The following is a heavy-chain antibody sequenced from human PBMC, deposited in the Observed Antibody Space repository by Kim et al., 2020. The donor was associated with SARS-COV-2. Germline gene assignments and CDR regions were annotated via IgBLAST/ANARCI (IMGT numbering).Heavy chain of an antibody. CDR1: GGSISSYS. J-gene: IGHJ4*02. D-gene: IGHD3-3*01. CDR3: ARGRISIFGVITGAFDS. Sequence: SETLSLTCTVSGGSISSYSWTWIRQHPGKGLEWIGYIYYSGSTYYNPSLKSRVTISVDTSKNQFSLKLSSVTAADTAVYYCARGRISIFGVITGAFDSWGQGTLVTVSS. V-gene: IGHV4-59*06. CDR2: IYYSGST.